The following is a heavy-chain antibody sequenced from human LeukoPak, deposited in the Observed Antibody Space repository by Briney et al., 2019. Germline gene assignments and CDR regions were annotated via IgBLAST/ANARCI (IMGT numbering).Heavy chain of an antibody. V-gene: IGHV3-23*01. CDR3: AKESPQYYYDSSGYY. D-gene: IGHD3-22*01. Sequence: GGSLRLSCAASGFTFSSSAMSWVRQAPGKGLEWVSAVSGSGGSTYYADSVKGRFTIARDNSKNTLYLQMNSLRAEDTAVYYCAKESPQYYYDSSGYYWGQGTLVTVSS. J-gene: IGHJ4*02. CDR1: GFTFSSSA. CDR2: VSGSGGST.